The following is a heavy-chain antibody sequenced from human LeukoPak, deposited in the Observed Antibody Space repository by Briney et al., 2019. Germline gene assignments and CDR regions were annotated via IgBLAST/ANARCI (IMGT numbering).Heavy chain of an antibody. CDR1: GYTFIDYY. D-gene: IGHD4-17*01. CDR3: ARFGVTTETPRDY. V-gene: IGHV1-2*02. CDR2: INPNSGGT. J-gene: IGHJ4*02. Sequence: ASVKVSCKASGYTFIDYYMHWVRQAPGQGLEWMGWINPNSGGTNYAQKFQGRVTMTRDTSISTAYMELSSLRSDDTAMYYCARFGVTTETPRDYWGQGTLVTVSS.